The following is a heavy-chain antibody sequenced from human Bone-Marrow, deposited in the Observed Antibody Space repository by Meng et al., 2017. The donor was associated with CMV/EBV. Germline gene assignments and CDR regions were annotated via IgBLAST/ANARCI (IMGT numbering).Heavy chain of an antibody. D-gene: IGHD2-2*01. J-gene: IGHJ5*02. CDR1: GFTFSSYA. Sequence: ETLSLTCAASGFTFSSYAMSWVRQAPGKGLEWVSVIYSGGSSTYYADSVKGRFTISRDNSKHTLYLQMNSLRAEDTAVYYCAKFPVPAAYNWFDPWGQGTLVTVSS. CDR2: IYSGGSST. V-gene: IGHV3-23*03. CDR3: AKFPVPAAYNWFDP.